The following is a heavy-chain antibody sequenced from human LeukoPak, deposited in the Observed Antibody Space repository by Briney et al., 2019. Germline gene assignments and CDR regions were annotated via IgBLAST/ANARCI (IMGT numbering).Heavy chain of an antibody. J-gene: IGHJ6*02. D-gene: IGHD6-19*01. CDR1: GFTFSRYA. CDR3: AKLGTVAGTFYGMDV. CDR2: ISGSGGST. V-gene: IGHV3-23*01. Sequence: GGSLRLSCAASGFTFSRYAMIWVRQAPGKGLEWVSAISGSGGSTYYSDSVRGRFTFSRDNSKNTLYLQMNSLRAEDTAVYYCAKLGTVAGTFYGMDVWGQGTTVTVSS.